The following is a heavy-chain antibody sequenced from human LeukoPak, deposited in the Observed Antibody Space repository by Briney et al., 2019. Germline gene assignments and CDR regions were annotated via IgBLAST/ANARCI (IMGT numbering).Heavy chain of an antibody. Sequence: PGGSLRLSCAASGFTFSSYSMNWVRQAPGKGLEWVSSISSSSSYIYYADSVKGRFTISRDNAKNSLYLQMNSLRAEDTAVYYCARDRFLEWLPRPGKEFDYWGQGTLVTVSS. CDR3: ARDRFLEWLPRPGKEFDY. CDR2: ISSSSSYI. CDR1: GFTFSSYS. V-gene: IGHV3-21*01. D-gene: IGHD3-3*01. J-gene: IGHJ4*02.